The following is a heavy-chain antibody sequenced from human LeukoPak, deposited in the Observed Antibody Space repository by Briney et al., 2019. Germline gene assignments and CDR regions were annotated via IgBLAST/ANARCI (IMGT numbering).Heavy chain of an antibody. CDR2: IYYSGNT. D-gene: IGHD2-15*01. Sequence: PSETLSLTCAVCGGSFSGYYWSWIRQPPGKGLEWIGNIYYSGNTSYNPSLKSRVIISIDTSKNQFSLKLSSVTAADTAVYYCARVAAKTVDYWGQGTLVIVSS. CDR3: ARVAAKTVDY. V-gene: IGHV4-34*01. CDR1: GGSFSGYY. J-gene: IGHJ4*02.